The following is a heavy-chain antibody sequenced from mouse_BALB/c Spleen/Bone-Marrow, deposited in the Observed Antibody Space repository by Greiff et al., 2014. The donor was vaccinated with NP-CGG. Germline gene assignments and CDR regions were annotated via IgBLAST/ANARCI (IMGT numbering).Heavy chain of an antibody. CDR1: GYTFTSYW. J-gene: IGHJ4*01. CDR2: IYPGDGDT. D-gene: IGHD1-1*01. V-gene: IGHV1-87*01. CDR3: ARNYYDGSSWSAMDY. Sequence: VQLQQSGAELARPGASVKLSCKASGYTFTSYWMQWVKQRPGQGLEWIGAIYPGDGDTRNTQKFKGKATLTADKSSSTAYMQLSSLASEDSAVYYCARNYYDGSSWSAMDYWGQGTSVTVSS.